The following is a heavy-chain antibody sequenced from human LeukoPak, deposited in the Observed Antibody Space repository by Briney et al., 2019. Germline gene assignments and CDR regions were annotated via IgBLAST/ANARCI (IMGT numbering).Heavy chain of an antibody. CDR1: GFTFSNYW. Sequence: GRSLRLSCAASGFTFSNYWVHWVRQAPGKGLVWVSRINPDGSTINYADSVKGRFTISRDNAKNTLYLQMNSLRAEDTAVYYCATAGNYRFDYWGQGTLVTVSS. CDR3: ATAGNYRFDY. J-gene: IGHJ4*02. D-gene: IGHD1-7*01. V-gene: IGHV3-74*01. CDR2: INPDGSTI.